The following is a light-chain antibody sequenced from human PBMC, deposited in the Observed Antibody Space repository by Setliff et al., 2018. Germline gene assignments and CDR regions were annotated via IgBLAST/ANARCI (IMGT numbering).Light chain of an antibody. CDR2: DVS. J-gene: IGLJ2*01. CDR3: CSYAGSSTL. V-gene: IGLV2-23*02. CDR1: SSDVGGYNY. Sequence: QSALTQPASVSGPPGQSITISCTGTSSDVGGYNYVSWYQQHPGKAPKLMIYDVSKRPSGVSNRFSGSKSGNAASLTISGLQAEDEADYYCCSYAGSSTLFGGGTK.